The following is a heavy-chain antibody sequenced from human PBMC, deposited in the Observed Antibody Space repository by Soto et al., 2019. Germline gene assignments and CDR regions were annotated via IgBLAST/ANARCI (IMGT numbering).Heavy chain of an antibody. V-gene: IGHV1-3*05. CDR1: GYTFTSYA. CDR2: INAGNGNT. Sequence: QVQLVQSGAEEKKPGASVKVSCKASGYTFTSYAMHWVRQAPGQRLEWMGWINAGNGNTKYSQQFQGRVTITRDTSARTAYMELSSLRSEDTAVYYCATSIVVVTALDYWGQGTLVTVSS. J-gene: IGHJ4*02. D-gene: IGHD2-21*02. CDR3: ATSIVVVTALDY.